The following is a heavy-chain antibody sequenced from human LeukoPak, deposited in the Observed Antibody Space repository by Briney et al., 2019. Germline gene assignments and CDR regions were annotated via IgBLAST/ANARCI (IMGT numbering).Heavy chain of an antibody. V-gene: IGHV1-18*01. CDR2: ISAYNGNT. Sequence: ASVKVSCKASGYTFTSYGISWVRQAPGQGLEWMGWISAYNGNTNYAQKLQGRVTMTTDTSTSTAYMELRSLRSDDTAVYYCASSRDPVGANYLGLFDYWGQGTLVTVSS. CDR3: ASSRDPVGANYLGLFDY. J-gene: IGHJ4*02. CDR1: GYTFTSYG. D-gene: IGHD1-26*01.